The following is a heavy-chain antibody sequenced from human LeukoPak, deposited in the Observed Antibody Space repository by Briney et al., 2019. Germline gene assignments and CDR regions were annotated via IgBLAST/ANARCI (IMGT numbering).Heavy chain of an antibody. CDR2: INPSGGST. V-gene: IGHV1-46*01. D-gene: IGHD6-13*01. CDR1: GYTFTSYY. Sequence: ASVKVSCKASGYTFTSYYMHWVRQAPGQGLEWMGIINPSGGSTSYAQKFQGRVTMTRDTSTSTVYMELSSLRSEDTAVHYCASTCWHSSSWYAFDIWGQGTMVTVSS. J-gene: IGHJ3*02. CDR3: ASTCWHSSSWYAFDI.